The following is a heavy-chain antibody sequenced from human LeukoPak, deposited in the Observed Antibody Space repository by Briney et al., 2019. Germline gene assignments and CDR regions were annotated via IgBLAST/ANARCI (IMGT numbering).Heavy chain of an antibody. J-gene: IGHJ4*02. CDR3: ARGLRYSYGYFDY. D-gene: IGHD5-18*01. CDR2: INHSGST. Sequence: SETLSLTCAVYGGSFSGYYWGWIRQPPGKGLEWIGEINHSGSTNYNPSLKSRVTISVDTSKNQFSLKLSSVTAADTAVYYCARGLRYSYGYFDYWGQGTLVTVSS. CDR1: GGSFSGYY. V-gene: IGHV4-34*01.